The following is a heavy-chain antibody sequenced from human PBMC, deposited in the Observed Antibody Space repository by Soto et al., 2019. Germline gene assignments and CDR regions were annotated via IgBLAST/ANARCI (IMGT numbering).Heavy chain of an antibody. Sequence: ASVKVSCKASGYTFTSYAMHWVRQAPGQRLEWMGWINAGNGNTKYSQKFQGRVTITRDTSASAAYMELSSLRSEDTAVYYCARGSGYYYWDDYWGQGTLVTVSS. J-gene: IGHJ4*02. CDR1: GYTFTSYA. CDR2: INAGNGNT. CDR3: ARGSGYYYWDDY. D-gene: IGHD3-22*01. V-gene: IGHV1-3*01.